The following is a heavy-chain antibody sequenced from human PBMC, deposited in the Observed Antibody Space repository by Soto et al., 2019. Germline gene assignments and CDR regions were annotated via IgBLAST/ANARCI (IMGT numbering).Heavy chain of an antibody. CDR1: GYTFTCYG. CDR2: ISAYNGNT. V-gene: IGHV1-18*04. D-gene: IGHD6-13*01. Sequence: QVQLVQSGAEVKKPGASVKVSCKASGYTFTCYGISWVRQAPGQGLEWMGWISAYNGNTNYAQKLQGRVTMTTDTSTSTAYMELRSLRSDDTAVYYCARDSSSRPLRAYYYGMDVWGQGTTVTVSS. CDR3: ARDSSSRPLRAYYYGMDV. J-gene: IGHJ6*02.